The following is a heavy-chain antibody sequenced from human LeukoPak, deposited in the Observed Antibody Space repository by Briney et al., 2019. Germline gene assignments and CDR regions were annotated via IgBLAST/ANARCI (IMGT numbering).Heavy chain of an antibody. CDR3: AGTSFFFHF. J-gene: IGHJ4*02. CDR2: INHGGSVK. V-gene: IGHV3-7*01. CDR1: GFTFSNSW. Sequence: GGSLRLSCAASGFTFSNSWMSWVRQAPGKGLEWVANINHGGSVKYYVDSVKGRFTISRDNAKNSVYLQMSSLRVEDTAVYYCAGTSFFFHFWGQGTLVTVSS.